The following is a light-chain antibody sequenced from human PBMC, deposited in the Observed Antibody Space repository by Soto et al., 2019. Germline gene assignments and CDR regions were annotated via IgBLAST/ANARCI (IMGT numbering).Light chain of an antibody. CDR1: PSISSN. J-gene: IGKJ1*01. CDR2: GAS. V-gene: IGKV3-15*01. CDR3: QQYNNWPPWT. Sequence: EIVMTQSPATLSVSPGERATLSCRASPSISSNLAWYQQKPGQAPRLLIYGASTRATGIPARFSGSGSGTEFTLTISSLQSEDFGVYYCQQYNNWPPWTFGQGTKVEIK.